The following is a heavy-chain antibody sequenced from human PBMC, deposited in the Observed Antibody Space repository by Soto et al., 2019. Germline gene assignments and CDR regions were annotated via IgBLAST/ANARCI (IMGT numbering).Heavy chain of an antibody. V-gene: IGHV1-18*01. J-gene: IGHJ6*02. CDR2: ISAYNGNT. Sequence: QVQLVQSGAEVKKPGASVKVSCKASGYTFTSYGISWMRQAPGQGLEWMGWISAYNGNTNYAQKLQGRVTMTTDTSTSTAYRELRSLRSDDTAVYYCAREKNLDFWSGYPTIYYYYYGMDVWGQGTTVTVSS. CDR3: AREKNLDFWSGYPTIYYYYYGMDV. D-gene: IGHD3-3*01. CDR1: GYTFTSYG.